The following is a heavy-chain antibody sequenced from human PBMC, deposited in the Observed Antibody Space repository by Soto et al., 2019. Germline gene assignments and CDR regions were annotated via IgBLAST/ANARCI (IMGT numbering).Heavy chain of an antibody. J-gene: IGHJ4*02. Sequence: GGSLRLSCAASGFTFSSYAMSWVRQAPGKGLEWVSGISGSGGSTYYADSVKGRFTISRDNSMNTLYLQMNSLRVEDTAVYYCAKGGIAVASSPWRKQVEGGYYFDYWGQGTLVTVSS. CDR1: GFTFSSYA. CDR2: ISGSGGST. V-gene: IGHV3-23*01. D-gene: IGHD6-19*01. CDR3: AKGGIAVASSPWRKQVEGGYYFDY.